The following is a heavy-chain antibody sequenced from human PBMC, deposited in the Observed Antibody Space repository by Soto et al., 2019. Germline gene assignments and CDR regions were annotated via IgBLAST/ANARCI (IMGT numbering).Heavy chain of an antibody. CDR2: INPKGGAT. J-gene: IGHJ5*02. Sequence: ASVKVSCKAFGYTFTGYYIHWVRQPPGQGLEWMGWINPKGGATKYAQKFQGRVIMTRDTSISTVYMEVISLRSDDSDVYYCARDGLDEVDIHGWLDPWGQGTSVTVSS. CDR3: ARDGLDEVDIHGWLDP. V-gene: IGHV1-2*02. D-gene: IGHD2-21*01. CDR1: GYTFTGYY.